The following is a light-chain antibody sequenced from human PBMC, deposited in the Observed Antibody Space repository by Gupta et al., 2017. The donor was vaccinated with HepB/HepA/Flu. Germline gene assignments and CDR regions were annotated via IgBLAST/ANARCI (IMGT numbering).Light chain of an antibody. CDR1: SANIGAGYD. Sequence: QSVLTQPPSVSGAPGQRVTISCTGSSANIGAGYDVHWYQQLPGTAPKLLIYGNSNRPSGVPDRCSGAKSGTSASLAITGLQAEDEADYYCQSYDSSLSGSTVVFGGGTKRTVL. CDR2: GNS. J-gene: IGLJ2*01. CDR3: QSYDSSLSGSTVV. V-gene: IGLV1-40*01.